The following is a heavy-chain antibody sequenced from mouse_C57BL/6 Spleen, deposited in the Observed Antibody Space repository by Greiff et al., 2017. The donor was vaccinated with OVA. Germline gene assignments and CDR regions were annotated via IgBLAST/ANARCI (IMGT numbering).Heavy chain of an antibody. D-gene: IGHD1-1*01. CDR2: LNPGSGGT. CDR3: ARGRYYGSFPFYCDD. V-gene: IGHV1-54*01. J-gene: IGHJ2*01. CDR1: GYAFTNYL. Sequence: QVQLQQSGAELVRPGTSVKVSCKASGYAFTNYLIEWVKQRPGQGLEWIGVLNPGSGGTNYNEKFKGKATLTADKSSSTAYMQLSSLTSEDSAVYCCARGRYYGSFPFYCDDWGQGTTLTVSS.